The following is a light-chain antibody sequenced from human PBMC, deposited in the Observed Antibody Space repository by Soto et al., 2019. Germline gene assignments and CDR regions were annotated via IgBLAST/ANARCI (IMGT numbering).Light chain of an antibody. CDR2: DAS. J-gene: IGKJ1*01. V-gene: IGKV1-5*01. CDR3: QQYNSYPWT. CDR1: QSISSW. Sequence: IQMTQSPSSLSASVGDRVTITCRAGQSISSWLAWYQQKPGKAPKLLIYDASSLESGVPSRFSGSGSGTEFTLTISSMQPDDFATYYRQQYNSYPWTFGQGTKVDIK.